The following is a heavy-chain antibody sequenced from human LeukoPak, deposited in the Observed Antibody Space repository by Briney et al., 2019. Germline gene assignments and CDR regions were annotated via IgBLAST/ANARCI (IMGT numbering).Heavy chain of an antibody. V-gene: IGHV4-34*01. D-gene: IGHD5-18*01. Sequence: PSETLSLTCAVYGGSFSGYYWSWIRQPPGKGLEWIGEINHSGSTNYNPSLKSRVTISVDTSKNQFSLKLSSVTAADTAVYYCARGPQLRSFDYWGQGTLVTVSS. J-gene: IGHJ4*02. CDR3: ARGPQLRSFDY. CDR2: INHSGST. CDR1: GGSFSGYY.